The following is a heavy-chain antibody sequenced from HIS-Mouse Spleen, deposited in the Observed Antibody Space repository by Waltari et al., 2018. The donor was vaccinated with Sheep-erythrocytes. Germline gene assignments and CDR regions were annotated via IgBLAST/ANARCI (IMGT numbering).Heavy chain of an antibody. D-gene: IGHD3-10*01. CDR2: IYYSGST. CDR3: ARALIITMVRGVTSNWFDP. V-gene: IGHV4-31*03. Sequence: QVQLQESGPGLVKPSQTLSLTCTVSGGSISSGGYYWSWIRQHPGKGLEWIGYIYYSGSTYHNPSLKSRVTISVDTSKNQFSLKLSSVTAADTAVYYCARALIITMVRGVTSNWFDPWGQGTLVTVSS. CDR1: GGSISSGGYY. J-gene: IGHJ5*02.